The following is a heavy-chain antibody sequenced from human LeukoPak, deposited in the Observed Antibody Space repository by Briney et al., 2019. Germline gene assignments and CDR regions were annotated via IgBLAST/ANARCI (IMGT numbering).Heavy chain of an antibody. CDR1: GGSFSGYY. J-gene: IGHJ3*02. V-gene: IGHV4-34*01. CDR3: ARGGRWESYSAFDI. D-gene: IGHD1-26*01. Sequence: SETLSLTCAVYGGSFSGYYWSWIRQPPGKGLEWIGEINHSGSTNYNPSLKSRVTISVDTSRNQFSLKLRSMTAADTAVYYCARGGRWESYSAFDIWGQGTTVSVSS. CDR2: INHSGST.